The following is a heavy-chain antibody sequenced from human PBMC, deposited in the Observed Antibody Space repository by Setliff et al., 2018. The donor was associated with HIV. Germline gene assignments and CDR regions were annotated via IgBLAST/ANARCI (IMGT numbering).Heavy chain of an antibody. Sequence: PGGSLRLSCAASGFTFNTYAVHWVRQVPGKGLEWVSGISWNGETKGYADSVKGRFAISRDNARNSPFLQMNSLRAEDTALYYCAKATYSGSYRSGMDVWGQGTTVTVSS. CDR2: ISWNGETK. CDR3: AKATYSGSYRSGMDV. D-gene: IGHD1-26*01. J-gene: IGHJ6*02. V-gene: IGHV3-9*01. CDR1: GFTFNTYA.